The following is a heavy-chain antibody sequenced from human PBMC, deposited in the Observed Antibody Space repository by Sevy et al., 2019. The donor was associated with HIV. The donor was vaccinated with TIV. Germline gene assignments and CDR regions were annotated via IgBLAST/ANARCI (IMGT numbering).Heavy chain of an antibody. CDR2: IRFDGTIQ. J-gene: IGHJ6*02. CDR1: GFTFSNYV. V-gene: IGHV3-30*02. D-gene: IGHD2-2*01. Sequence: GGSLRLSCAASGFTFSNYVMHWVRQAPGKGLEWVAFIRFDGTIQYYTDSVKGRLTISRDNSKNTLYLQMNSLRAEDTAVYFCAKVLHIVVVPAAIDYYYGMDVWGQGTTVTVSS. CDR3: AKVLHIVVVPAAIDYYYGMDV.